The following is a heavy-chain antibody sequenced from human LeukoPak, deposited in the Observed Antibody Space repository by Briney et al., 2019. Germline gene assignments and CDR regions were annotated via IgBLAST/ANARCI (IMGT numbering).Heavy chain of an antibody. CDR3: ARSRDPIYGMDV. Sequence: GESLKISCKGSGYSLTSYWISWVRQMPGKGLEWMGRIDPSDSYTNYSPSFQGHVTISADKSISTAYLQWSSLKASDTAMYYCARSRDPIYGMDVWGQGTTVTVSS. V-gene: IGHV5-10-1*01. J-gene: IGHJ6*02. CDR2: IDPSDSYT. CDR1: GYSLTSYW.